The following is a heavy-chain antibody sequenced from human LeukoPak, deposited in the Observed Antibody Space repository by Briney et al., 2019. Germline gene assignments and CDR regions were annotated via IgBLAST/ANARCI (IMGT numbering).Heavy chain of an antibody. CDR1: GGSISSSNYY. V-gene: IGHV4-39*01. J-gene: IGHJ4*02. CDR2: IYYSGGT. CDR3: ARHPLSGSYYRSVDY. D-gene: IGHD1-26*01. Sequence: LETLSLTCTVSGGSISSSNYYWGWIRQPPGKGLEWIGSIYYSGGTYYNPSLKSRVTISVDTSKNQFSLKLSSVTAADTAVYYCARHPLSGSYYRSVDYWGQGTLVTVSS.